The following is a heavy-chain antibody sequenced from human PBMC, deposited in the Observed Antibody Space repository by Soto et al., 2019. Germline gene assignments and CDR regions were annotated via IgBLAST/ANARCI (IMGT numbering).Heavy chain of an antibody. J-gene: IGHJ4*02. D-gene: IGHD2-15*01. CDR1: GFTFSSYW. V-gene: IGHV3-74*01. CDR3: ARVDCSGGGCDHLDY. Sequence: EVQLVESGGGLVQPGGSLRLSCEASGFTFSSYWMHWVRQAPGKGLVWVSRINSDGSSTSYADSVKGRFTISRDNAKNTLYLQMNSLRAEDTAVYYCARVDCSGGGCDHLDYWGQGTLVTVSS. CDR2: INSDGSST.